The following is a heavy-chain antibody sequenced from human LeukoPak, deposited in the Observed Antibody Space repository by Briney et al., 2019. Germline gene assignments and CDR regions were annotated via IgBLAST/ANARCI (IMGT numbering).Heavy chain of an antibody. D-gene: IGHD3-22*01. V-gene: IGHV3-30*18. CDR3: AKGRPYYYDSSGPYFDY. J-gene: IGHJ4*02. CDR2: ISYDGSNK. CDR1: GFTVSSNY. Sequence: GGSLRLSCAASGFTVSSNYMSWVRQAPGKRLEWVAVISYDGSNKYYADSVKGRFTISRDNSKNTLYLQMNSLRAEDTAVYYCAKGRPYYYDSSGPYFDYWGQGTLVTVSS.